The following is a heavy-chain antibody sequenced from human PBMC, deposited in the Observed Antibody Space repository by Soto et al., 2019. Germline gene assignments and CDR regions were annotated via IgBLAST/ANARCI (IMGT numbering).Heavy chain of an antibody. CDR3: ARTNSGSPDAFDI. D-gene: IGHD1-26*01. J-gene: IGHJ3*02. CDR2: IIPIFGTA. Sequence: SVKVSCKASGGTVSSYAISWVRQAPGQGLEWMGGIIPIFGTANYAQKFQGRVTITADESTSTAYMELSSLRSEDTAVYYCARTNSGSPDAFDIWGQGTMVTVSS. CDR1: GGTVSSYA. V-gene: IGHV1-69*13.